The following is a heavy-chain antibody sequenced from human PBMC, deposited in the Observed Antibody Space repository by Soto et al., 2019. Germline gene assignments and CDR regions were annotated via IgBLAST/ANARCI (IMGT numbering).Heavy chain of an antibody. J-gene: IGHJ3*02. V-gene: IGHV1-3*01. CDR3: ARGLSLRLSDAFDI. D-gene: IGHD6-25*01. Sequence: GASVKVSCKASGYTFTSYGIHWVGQAPGQRLEWMGWINAGNGDTKYSQNFQGRVTITRDTSASTAYMELSGLRSEDTAVYYCARGLSLRLSDAFDIWGQGTMVTVSS. CDR2: INAGNGDT. CDR1: GYTFTSYG.